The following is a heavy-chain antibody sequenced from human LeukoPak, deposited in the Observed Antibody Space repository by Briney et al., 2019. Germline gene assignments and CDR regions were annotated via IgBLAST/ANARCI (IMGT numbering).Heavy chain of an antibody. Sequence: ASVKVSCKVSGYTLTELSMHWVRQAPGKGLEWMGGFDPEDGETIYAQKFQGRVTMTEDTSTDTAYMGLSSLRAEDTAVYYCARQSYSSADYYYYGMDVWGQGTTVTVSS. CDR1: GYTLTELS. J-gene: IGHJ6*02. V-gene: IGHV1-24*01. D-gene: IGHD6-13*01. CDR3: ARQSYSSADYYYYGMDV. CDR2: FDPEDGET.